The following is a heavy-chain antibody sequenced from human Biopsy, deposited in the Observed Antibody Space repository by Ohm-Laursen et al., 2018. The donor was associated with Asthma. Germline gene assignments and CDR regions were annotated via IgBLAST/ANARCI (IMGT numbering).Heavy chain of an antibody. J-gene: IGHJ4*02. D-gene: IGHD6-13*01. CDR1: GFTFSSYA. CDR2: ISSSSSYI. V-gene: IGHV3-21*01. CDR3: ARVWQLATLDY. Sequence: SLRLSCAAFGFTFSSYAMNWVRQAPGKGLEWVSSISSSSSYIYYADSVKGRFTISRDNAKNSLYLQMNSLRAEDTAVYYRARVWQLATLDYWGQGTLVTVSS.